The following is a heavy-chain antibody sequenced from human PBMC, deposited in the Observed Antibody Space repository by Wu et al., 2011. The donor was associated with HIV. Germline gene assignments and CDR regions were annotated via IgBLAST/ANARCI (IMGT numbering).Heavy chain of an antibody. CDR1: GYTLTELS. CDR3: ATTSVVPSAIRSFHMDV. V-gene: IGHV1-24*01. CDR2: IDPEDGEP. J-gene: IGHJ6*03. Sequence: QLVQSGXEVKSLGSVKVSCKVSGYTLTELSMHWVQQAPEKGLEWMGLIDPEDGEPVYSETFQGRVTITADTSTDTVFMELFSLRSEDTGIYYCATTSVVPSAIRSFHMDVWGKGTSVTVSS. D-gene: IGHD2-2*01.